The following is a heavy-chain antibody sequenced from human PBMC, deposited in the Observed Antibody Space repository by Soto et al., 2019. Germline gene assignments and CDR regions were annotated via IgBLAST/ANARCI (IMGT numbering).Heavy chain of an antibody. Sequence: SETLSLTCTVSGGSISSYYWSWIRQPPGKGLEWIGYIYYSGSTNYNPSLKSRVTISVDTSKNQFSLKLSSVTAADTAVYYCARDHRARIAAANTGRRSYYYYYYGMDVWGQGTTVTVSS. CDR2: IYYSGST. V-gene: IGHV4-59*01. CDR3: ARDHRARIAAANTGRRSYYYYYYGMDV. J-gene: IGHJ6*02. CDR1: GGSISSYY. D-gene: IGHD6-13*01.